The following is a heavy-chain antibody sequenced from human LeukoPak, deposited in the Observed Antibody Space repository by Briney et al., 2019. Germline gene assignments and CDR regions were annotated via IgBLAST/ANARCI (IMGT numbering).Heavy chain of an antibody. J-gene: IGHJ3*02. D-gene: IGHD2-8*01. CDR2: IYYSGST. CDR1: GGSISSSSYY. Sequence: PSQTLSLTCTVPGGSISSSSYYWGWIRQPPGKGLEWIGSIYYSGSTYYNPSLKSRVTISVDTSKNQFSLKLSSVTAADTAVYYCARRWSNDAFDIWGQGTMVTVSS. V-gene: IGHV4-39*01. CDR3: ARRWSNDAFDI.